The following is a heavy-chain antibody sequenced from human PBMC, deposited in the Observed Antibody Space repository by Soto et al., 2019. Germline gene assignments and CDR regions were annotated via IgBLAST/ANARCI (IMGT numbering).Heavy chain of an antibody. CDR1: GLTVSNNY. V-gene: IGHV3-53*01. J-gene: IGHJ4*02. D-gene: IGHD1-1*01. Sequence: EVHLVESGGGLIQPGGSLRLSFAASGLTVSNNYMSWVRQAPGKGLEWVSIIYSGGCTYYADSVTGRFTISRDNSKNTLYLQMDSLRAEDTAVYYCARAFNWNDAYFDYWGQGTLVTVSS. CDR2: IYSGGCT. CDR3: ARAFNWNDAYFDY.